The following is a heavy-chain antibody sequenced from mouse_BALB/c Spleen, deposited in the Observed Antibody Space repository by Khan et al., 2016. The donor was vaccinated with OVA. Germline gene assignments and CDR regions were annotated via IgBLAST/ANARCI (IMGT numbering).Heavy chain of an antibody. CDR3: ARTYYSYVRYVDV. D-gene: IGHD2-12*01. Sequence: QIQLVQSGPELKKPGETVKISCKASGFTFTNYGMNWVKQAPGKGLRWMGWINTYTGEPTYADDFKGRFAFSLETSASTAYLQINNLKNEDMATYFCARTYYSYVRYVDVWGAGTTGTVSA. V-gene: IGHV9-1*02. CDR1: GFTFTNYG. J-gene: IGHJ1*01. CDR2: INTYTGEP.